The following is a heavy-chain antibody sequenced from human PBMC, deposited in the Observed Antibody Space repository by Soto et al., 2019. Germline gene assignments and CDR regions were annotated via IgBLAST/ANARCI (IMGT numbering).Heavy chain of an antibody. CDR2: ISAYNGNT. V-gene: IGHV1-18*01. CDR3: ARNGDGEVYARGLFDP. CDR1: GYTFTSYG. D-gene: IGHD2-8*01. J-gene: IGHJ5*02. Sequence: ASVKVSCKASGYTFTSYGISWVRQAPGQGLEWMGWISAYNGNTNYAQKLQGRVTMTTDTSTSTVYMELRSLRSDDTAVYYCARNGDGEVYARGLFDPWGQGTLVTVSS.